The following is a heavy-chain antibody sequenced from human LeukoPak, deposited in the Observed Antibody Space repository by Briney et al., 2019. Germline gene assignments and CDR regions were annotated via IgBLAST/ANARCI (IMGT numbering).Heavy chain of an antibody. Sequence: GGPLRHLCGLSGFPFCSLPKSGAPDAPGEGRVGVSTLSGSDGRTYYADSVKGRFTISRDNSKNTLYLRMNSLRAEDTAVYYCAKSVYYDSSGYYSYYYGMVVCGQGATGTVSS. V-gene: IGHV3-23*01. CDR1: GFPFCSLP. CDR2: LSGSDGRT. D-gene: IGHD3-22*01. J-gene: IGHJ6*02. CDR3: AKSVYYDSSGYYSYYYGMVV.